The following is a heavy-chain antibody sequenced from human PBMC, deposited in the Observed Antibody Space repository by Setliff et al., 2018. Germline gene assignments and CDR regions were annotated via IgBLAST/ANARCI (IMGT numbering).Heavy chain of an antibody. CDR2: IKEDGSQR. V-gene: IGHV3-7*01. Sequence: GGSLRLSCAASGFDFKTHWMDWARQAPGKGLEWVANIKEDGSQRNYVDAVRGRFTISRDNAKNSLYLQMNSLRAEDTAVYYCARGYYYGLDVWAQGTTVTVSS. CDR3: ARGYYYGLDV. CDR1: GFDFKTHW. J-gene: IGHJ6*02.